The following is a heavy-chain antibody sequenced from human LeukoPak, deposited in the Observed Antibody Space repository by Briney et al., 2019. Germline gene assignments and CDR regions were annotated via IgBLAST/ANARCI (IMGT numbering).Heavy chain of an antibody. J-gene: IGHJ6*03. D-gene: IGHD2-8*02. Sequence: PGGSLRLSCAASKFNFAMSWVRQTAGKGVEWVSAISGSGGSTYYADSVKGRFTISRDNSKNTLYLQMNRLSTEDTAVYYCAKGYGWDASYYYYYMDVWGKGTTVTFSS. CDR1: KFNFA. CDR2: ISGSGGST. CDR3: AKGYGWDASYYYYYMDV. V-gene: IGHV3-23*01.